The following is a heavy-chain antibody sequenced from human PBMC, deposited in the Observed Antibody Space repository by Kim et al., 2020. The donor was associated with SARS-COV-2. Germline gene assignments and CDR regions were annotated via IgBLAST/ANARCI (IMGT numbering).Heavy chain of an antibody. J-gene: IGHJ6*02. D-gene: IGHD3-3*01. Sequence: ASVKVSCKASGYTFTSYATNWVRQAPGQGLEWMGWINTNTGNPTYAQGFTGRFVFSLDTSVSTAYLQISSLKAEDTAVYYCARPEGIFGVVIIPEGQGQTNYYYYGMDVWGQGTTVTVSS. V-gene: IGHV7-4-1*02. CDR3: ARPEGIFGVVIIPEGQGQTNYYYYGMDV. CDR1: GYTFTSYA. CDR2: INTNTGNP.